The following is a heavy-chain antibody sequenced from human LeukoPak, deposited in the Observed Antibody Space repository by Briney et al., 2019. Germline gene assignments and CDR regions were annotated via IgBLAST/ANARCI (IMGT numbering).Heavy chain of an antibody. CDR3: ARHFVPGGYGLTYFDY. CDR1: GGSVSSSSDY. Sequence: SETLSLTCTVSGGSVSSSSDYWGWIRQPPGKGLEWIGSMSYSGSTYYNPSLKSRVTISVDTSKNQLSLRLSSVTAEDTAVYYCARHFVPGGYGLTYFDYWGQGTLDTVSS. D-gene: IGHD5-12*01. J-gene: IGHJ4*02. CDR2: MSYSGST. V-gene: IGHV4-39*01.